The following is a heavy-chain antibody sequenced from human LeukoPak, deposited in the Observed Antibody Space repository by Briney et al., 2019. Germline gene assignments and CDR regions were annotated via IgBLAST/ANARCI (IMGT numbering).Heavy chain of an antibody. V-gene: IGHV1-69*01. CDR1: GGTFSSYA. J-gene: IGHJ6*02. CDR2: IIPIFGTA. D-gene: IGHD3-10*01. CDR3: ARVRLRGYYGMDV. Sequence: ASVKVSCKASGGTFSSYAINWVRQAPGQGLEWMGGIIPIFGTANYAQKFQGRVTITADESTSTAYMELSSLRSEDTAVYYCARVRLRGYYGMDVWGQGTTVTVSS.